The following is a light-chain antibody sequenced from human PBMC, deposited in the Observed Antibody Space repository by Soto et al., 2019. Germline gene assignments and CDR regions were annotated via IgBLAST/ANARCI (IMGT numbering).Light chain of an antibody. CDR2: DAS. Sequence: DIRMTQSPSTLSASVGDRVTITCRASQSISSWLAWYQQKPGKAPKVLIYDASSLESGVPSRFCGSGSGTEFTLTISSLQPDDFATYYCQQYNSYSYTFGQGTKLEIK. V-gene: IGKV1-5*01. CDR3: QQYNSYSYT. J-gene: IGKJ2*01. CDR1: QSISSW.